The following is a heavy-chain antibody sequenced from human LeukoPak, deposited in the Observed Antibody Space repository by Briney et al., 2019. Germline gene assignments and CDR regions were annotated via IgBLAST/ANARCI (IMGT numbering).Heavy chain of an antibody. Sequence: GGSLRLSCAASGFTFDTHGMHWVRQAPGKGLEWVAVIWYDGSNTYYADSVKGRFTISRDNSRNTLFLQMNSLRAEGTALYYFARDVFADSSGGSFDYWGQGTPVTVSS. J-gene: IGHJ4*02. V-gene: IGHV3-33*01. CDR1: GFTFDTHG. CDR2: IWYDGSNT. CDR3: ARDVFADSSGGSFDY. D-gene: IGHD3-16*01.